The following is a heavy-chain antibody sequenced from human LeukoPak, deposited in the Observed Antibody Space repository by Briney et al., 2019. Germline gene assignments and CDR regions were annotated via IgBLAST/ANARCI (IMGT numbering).Heavy chain of an antibody. D-gene: IGHD3-10*01. Sequence: SETLSLTCTVSGGSVSSTTYYWSWIRQPPGKGLEWIASINYCGSTYYNPSLKSRVTISVDTSENQSSLKLSSVTAADTAVYYCARYVVYGSGKYYFDYWGQGTLVTVSS. CDR2: INYCGST. J-gene: IGHJ4*02. CDR1: GGSVSSTTYY. V-gene: IGHV4-39*01. CDR3: ARYVVYGSGKYYFDY.